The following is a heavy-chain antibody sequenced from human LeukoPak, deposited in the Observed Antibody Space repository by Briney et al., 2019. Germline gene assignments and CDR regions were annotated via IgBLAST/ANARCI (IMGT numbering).Heavy chain of an antibody. CDR3: ATGRWGSGSYYAHYYFDY. V-gene: IGHV1-46*03. J-gene: IGHJ4*02. CDR1: GYTFTNYY. Sequence: ASVKVSCKASGYTFTNYYMHWVRQAPGQGLEWMGIINPSGGSTSYAQKFQGRVTMTRDMSTSTVYMELSSLRSEDTAVYYCATGRWGSGSYYAHYYFDYWGQGTLVTVSS. CDR2: INPSGGST. D-gene: IGHD3-10*01.